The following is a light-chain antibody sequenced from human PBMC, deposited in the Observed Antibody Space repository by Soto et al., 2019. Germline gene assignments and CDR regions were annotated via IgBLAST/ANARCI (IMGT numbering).Light chain of an antibody. V-gene: IGKV2-30*01. CDR1: QSLVYSDGNIF. J-gene: IGKJ1*01. CDR3: MQATHWPWT. Sequence: DVVMTQSPLSLSLALGQPASISCRTSQSLVYSDGNIFVNWFQQRPGQSPRPLIYRVSNRASGVPDRFSGTGSGTEFTLKINRVEAEDVGVYYCMQATHWPWTFGQGTTVEIK. CDR2: RVS.